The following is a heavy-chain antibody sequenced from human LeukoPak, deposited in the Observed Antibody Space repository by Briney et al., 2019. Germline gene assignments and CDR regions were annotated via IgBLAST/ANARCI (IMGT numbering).Heavy chain of an antibody. CDR2: INANSGGT. CDR1: GCTFTDYY. V-gene: IGHV1-2*02. D-gene: IGHD6-6*01. J-gene: IGHJ3*02. CDR3: ARYLAAPYDAFDI. Sequence: GASVKVSCKASGCTFTDYYIHWVRQAPGQGLEWMGWINANSGGTNYAQKFQGRVTMTRDTSVSTAYMELSRLRYDDTAVYYCARYLAAPYDAFDIWDQGTMVTVSS.